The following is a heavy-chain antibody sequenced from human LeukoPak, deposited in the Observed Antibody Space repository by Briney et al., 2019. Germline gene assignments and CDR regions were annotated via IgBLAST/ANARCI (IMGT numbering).Heavy chain of an antibody. CDR1: GGSFSDYD. D-gene: IGHD3-22*01. Sequence: SETLSLTCAVYGGSFSDYDWSWIRQPPGKGLEWIGEINQSGSTNCDPSLKSRVSMSIDTSKSQFSLNLRSVTAADTAVYYCACLTTADAFDIWGQGTMVTVSS. CDR3: ACLTTADAFDI. CDR2: INQSGST. J-gene: IGHJ3*02. V-gene: IGHV4-34*01.